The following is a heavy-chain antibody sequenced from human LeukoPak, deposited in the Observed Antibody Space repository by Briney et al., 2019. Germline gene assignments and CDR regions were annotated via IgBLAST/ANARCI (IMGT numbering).Heavy chain of an antibody. V-gene: IGHV3-30*02. J-gene: IGHJ1*01. CDR2: IRYDGSNK. CDR3: AKSDSEFDIVVVPRGIQH. Sequence: PGGSLRLSCAASGFTFSSYGMHWVRQAPDKGLEWVAFIRYDGSNKYYADSVKGRFTISRDNSKNTLYLQMNSLRAEDTAVYYCAKSDSEFDIVVVPRGIQHWGQGTLVTVSS. D-gene: IGHD2-2*01. CDR1: GFTFSSYG.